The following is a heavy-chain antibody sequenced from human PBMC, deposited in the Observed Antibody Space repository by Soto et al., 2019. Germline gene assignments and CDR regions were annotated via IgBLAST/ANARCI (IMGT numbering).Heavy chain of an antibody. D-gene: IGHD3-10*01. CDR2: IYYSGST. CDR1: GGSISSGGYY. J-gene: IGHJ5*02. Sequence: SETLSLTCTVSGGSISSGGYYWSWIRQHPGKGLEWIGYIYYSGSTYYNPSLKSRVTISVDTSKNQFSLKLSSVTAADTAVYYCERETMVRGVIPWGQGTLVTVYS. V-gene: IGHV4-31*03. CDR3: ERETMVRGVIP.